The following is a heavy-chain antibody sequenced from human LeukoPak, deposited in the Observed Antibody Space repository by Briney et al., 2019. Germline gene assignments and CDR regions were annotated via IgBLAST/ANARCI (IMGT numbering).Heavy chain of an antibody. CDR3: ARKGETFGDYDF. J-gene: IGHJ4*02. V-gene: IGHV1-2*02. Sequence: ASVKVSCKASGYTFTVYYMHWVRQAPGQGLEWVGWVYPNSGGPNYAQKFQGRVTMTRDTSISTAYMELSRLRSDDTAVYYCARKGETFGDYDFWGQGTLVTVSS. CDR1: GYTFTVYY. D-gene: IGHD4-17*01. CDR2: VYPNSGGP.